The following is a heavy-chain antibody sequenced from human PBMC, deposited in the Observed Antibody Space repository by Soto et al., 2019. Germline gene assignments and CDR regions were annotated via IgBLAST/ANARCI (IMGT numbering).Heavy chain of an antibody. V-gene: IGHV1-69*01. CDR1: GGTATNYG. CDR3: AREDVLTPGPFGH. J-gene: IGHJ4*02. Sequence: QVQLVQSGAEVKKTGSSVKISCTSSGGTATNYGVSWVRQAPGQGLEWMGGILPIFGPPNYAQKFQDRLTITADETSSTIYVELTGLPSDDTAIYFCAREDVLTPGPFGHWGQGTLVTVSS. CDR2: ILPIFGPP. D-gene: IGHD3-9*01.